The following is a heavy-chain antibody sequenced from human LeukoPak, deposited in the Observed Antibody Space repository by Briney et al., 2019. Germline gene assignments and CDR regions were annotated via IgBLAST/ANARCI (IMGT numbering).Heavy chain of an antibody. V-gene: IGHV4-59*01. CDR1: GGSISSYY. Sequence: PSETLSLTCTVSGGSISSYYWSWIRQPPGKGLEWIGYIYGSGSTNYHPSLKGRVTISADTSKNHFSLKLNSVTAADTAVYYCARGYSRGWYQAVVFIWFDPWGQGTLVTVSS. CDR3: ARGYSRGWYQAVVFIWFDP. CDR2: IYGSGST. D-gene: IGHD6-13*01. J-gene: IGHJ5*02.